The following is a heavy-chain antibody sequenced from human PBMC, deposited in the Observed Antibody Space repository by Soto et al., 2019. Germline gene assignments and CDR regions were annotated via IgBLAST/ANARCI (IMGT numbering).Heavy chain of an antibody. CDR2: SYYSGST. Sequence: QVQLQESGPGLVKPSETLSLTCTVSGSSVSSCSYYWSWIRQPPGAGLAWIGYSYYSGSTNYNPYLRGGVTLSVDTCKNHFSRKLGFVSAVDTAVYYWSRDSRVWFGEEAAKFDYRGPGTLLTVSS. D-gene: IGHD3-10*01. CDR3: SRDSRVWFGEEAAKFDY. J-gene: IGHJ4*02. V-gene: IGHV4-61*03. CDR1: GSSVSSCSYY.